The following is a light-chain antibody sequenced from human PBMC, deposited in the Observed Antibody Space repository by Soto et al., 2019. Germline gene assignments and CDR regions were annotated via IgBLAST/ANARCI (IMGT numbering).Light chain of an antibody. CDR1: QSISTW. CDR3: QNHDSAPIT. CDR2: DAS. V-gene: IGKV1-5*01. J-gene: IGKJ5*01. Sequence: DIQMTQSPSTLSASALDTVTITFRASQSISTWLAWYQQKPGKAPQLLIFDASSLQSGVPSRFSGSGSGTDFTLTISSLQPEDVASYYCQNHDSAPITFGQGTRLEIK.